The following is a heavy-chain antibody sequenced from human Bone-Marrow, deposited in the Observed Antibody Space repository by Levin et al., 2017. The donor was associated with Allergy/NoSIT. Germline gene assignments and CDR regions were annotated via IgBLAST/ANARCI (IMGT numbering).Heavy chain of an antibody. Sequence: GESLKISCAASGFTFSSYAMSWVRQAPGKGLEWVSAISGSGGSTYYADSVKGRFTISRDNSKNTLYLQMNSLRAEDTAVYYCAKGLWVVVVAATPYDYWGQGTLVTVSS. J-gene: IGHJ4*02. D-gene: IGHD2-15*01. CDR3: AKGLWVVVVAATPYDY. CDR2: ISGSGGST. V-gene: IGHV3-23*01. CDR1: GFTFSSYA.